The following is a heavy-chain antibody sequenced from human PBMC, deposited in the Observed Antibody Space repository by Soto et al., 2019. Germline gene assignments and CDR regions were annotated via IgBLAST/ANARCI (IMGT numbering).Heavy chain of an antibody. CDR3: ARIRWLRGGYDYGMDV. J-gene: IGHJ6*02. Sequence: SQTLSLTCAISVDSVSSNSAAWNWISQSPSRGLEWLGRTYYRSKWYNDYAVSVKSRITINPDTSKNQFYLQLNSVTPEDTAVYYCARIRWLRGGYDYGMDVWGQGTTVTVSS. V-gene: IGHV6-1*01. CDR2: TYYRSKWYN. D-gene: IGHD5-12*01. CDR1: VDSVSSNSAA.